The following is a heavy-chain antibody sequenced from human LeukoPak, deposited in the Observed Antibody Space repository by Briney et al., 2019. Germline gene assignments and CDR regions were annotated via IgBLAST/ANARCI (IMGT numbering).Heavy chain of an antibody. J-gene: IGHJ4*02. Sequence: PGGSLRLSCAASGFTFSRFSMNWVRQAPGKGLEWVSSISSRSSYIYYVDSVKGRFTISRDNAKNSLYLQMNSLRAEDTAVYYCATSRDGTIFHSWGQGTLVTVSS. CDR2: ISSRSSYI. CDR3: ATSRDGTIFHS. CDR1: GFTFSRFS. D-gene: IGHD1-7*01. V-gene: IGHV3-21*01.